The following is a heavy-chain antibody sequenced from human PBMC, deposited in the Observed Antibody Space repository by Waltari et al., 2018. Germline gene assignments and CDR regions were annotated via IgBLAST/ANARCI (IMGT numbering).Heavy chain of an antibody. CDR3: ARQGQPHDGFDI. CDR1: GYTFATYW. V-gene: IGHV5-51*01. CDR2: IYPGNSET. Sequence: EVQLVQSGAEVKKPGESLKISCKGSGYTFATYWIGWVRQMPGKGLEWRGIIYPGNSETRNSPSFQGQVTISADKSISTAYLQWSSLKASDTAMYYCARQGQPHDGFDIWGQGTMVTVSS. J-gene: IGHJ3*02.